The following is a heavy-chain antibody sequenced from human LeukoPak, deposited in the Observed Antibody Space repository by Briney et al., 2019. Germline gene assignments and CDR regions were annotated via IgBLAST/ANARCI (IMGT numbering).Heavy chain of an antibody. V-gene: IGHV4-39*01. CDR3: ARQLYVSGSYYAPMDV. CDR1: GGSISSSSYF. Sequence: PSETLSLTCSVSGGSISSSSYFWGWIRQPPGKGLEWIASVHYSGSTYYNPSLKSRLTISVDTSKNQFSLELSSVTAADTALYFCARQLYVSGSYYAPMDVWGKGTTVTISS. J-gene: IGHJ6*03. CDR2: VHYSGST. D-gene: IGHD3-10*01.